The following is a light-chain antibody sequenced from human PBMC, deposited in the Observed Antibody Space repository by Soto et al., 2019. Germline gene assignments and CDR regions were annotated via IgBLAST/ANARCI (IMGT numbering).Light chain of an antibody. CDR3: CSLTNGATWV. CDR1: NSDVGSHNF. V-gene: IGLV2-23*01. Sequence: SVLTQPASVSGSPGQSITISCTGTNSDVGSHNFVSWYQQYPGKAPKLLIYEASKRPSGLSNRFSGSKSGNTASLTISGLQAEDEADYYCCSLTNGATWVFGGGTKLTVL. CDR2: EAS. J-gene: IGLJ3*02.